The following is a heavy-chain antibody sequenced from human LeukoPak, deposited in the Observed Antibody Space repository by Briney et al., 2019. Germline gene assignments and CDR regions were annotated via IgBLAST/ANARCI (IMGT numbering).Heavy chain of an antibody. Sequence: GGSLRPSCAASGFTFSSYAMSWVRQAPGKGLEWVSAISGSGGSTYYADSVKGRFTISRDNSKNTLYLQMNSLRAEDTAVYYCAKDEYSSSKFYYYYMDVWGKGTTVTVSS. CDR1: GFTFSSYA. CDR3: AKDEYSSSKFYYYYMDV. V-gene: IGHV3-23*01. J-gene: IGHJ6*03. CDR2: ISGSGGST. D-gene: IGHD6-6*01.